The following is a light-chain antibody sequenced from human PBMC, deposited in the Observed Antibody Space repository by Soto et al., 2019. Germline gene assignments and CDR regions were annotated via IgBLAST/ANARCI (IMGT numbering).Light chain of an antibody. J-gene: IGLJ1*01. CDR1: SSDVGGYKY. Sequence: LTQPPSASGSPGQSVTISCAGTSSDVGGYKYVSWYQQHPGKAPKLIIYEVDKRPSGVPDRFSGSKSGNTASLTVSGLQAEDEADYYCSSYAGSNIPLYVFGTGTKVTVL. CDR2: EVD. V-gene: IGLV2-8*01. CDR3: SSYAGSNIPLYV.